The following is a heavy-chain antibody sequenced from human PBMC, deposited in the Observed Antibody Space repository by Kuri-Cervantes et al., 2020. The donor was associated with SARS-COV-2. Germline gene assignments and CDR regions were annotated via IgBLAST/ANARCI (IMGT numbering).Heavy chain of an antibody. CDR1: GGSFSGYY. D-gene: IGHD6-19*01. V-gene: IGHV4-34*01. Sequence: GSLRLSCAVYGGSFSGYYWSWIRQPPGKGLEWIGEINHSGSTNYNPSLKSRVTISVDTSKNQFSLKLSSVTAADTAVYYCARGERIAVAGILLPLYYYGMDVWGQGTTVTVSS. J-gene: IGHJ6*02. CDR3: ARGERIAVAGILLPLYYYGMDV. CDR2: INHSGST.